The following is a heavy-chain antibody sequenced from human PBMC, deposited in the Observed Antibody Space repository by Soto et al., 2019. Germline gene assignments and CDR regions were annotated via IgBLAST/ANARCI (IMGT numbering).Heavy chain of an antibody. J-gene: IGHJ4*02. CDR3: ARQYSRSPGDY. D-gene: IGHD6-6*01. CDR2: IYYSGST. V-gene: IGHV4-39*01. CDR1: GGSTSRSSYY. Sequence: DTLRVTYTCSGGSTSRSSYYWGWIRQPPGKGLEWIGSIYYSGSTYYNPSLKSRVTISVDTSKNQFSLKLISVTAADTVVYYCARQYSRSPGDYWGQGTRVT.